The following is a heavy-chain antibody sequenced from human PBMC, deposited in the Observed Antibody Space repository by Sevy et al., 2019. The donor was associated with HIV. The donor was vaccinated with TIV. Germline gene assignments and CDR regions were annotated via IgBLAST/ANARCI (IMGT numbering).Heavy chain of an antibody. J-gene: IGHJ4*02. D-gene: IGHD3-10*01. Sequence: GGSLRLSCAASVFTFSSYSMNWVRQAPGKGLEWVSYISSSSSTIYYADSVKGRFTISRDNAKNSLYLQMNSLRDEDTAVYYCARAHYYGSGSSAQFDYWGQGTLVTVSS. CDR2: ISSSSSTI. V-gene: IGHV3-48*02. CDR3: ARAHYYGSGSSAQFDY. CDR1: VFTFSSYS.